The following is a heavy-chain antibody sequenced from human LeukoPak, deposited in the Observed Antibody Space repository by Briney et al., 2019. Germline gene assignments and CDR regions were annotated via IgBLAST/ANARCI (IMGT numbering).Heavy chain of an antibody. Sequence: SETLSLTCTVSGGSISSYYWSWIRQPPGRGLEWIGYIYYSGSTNYNPSLKSRVTISVDTSKNRFSLNLRSMTAADPAVYYLVRDLGGYGWFDPWGQGTLVTVSS. CDR2: IYYSGST. D-gene: IGHD3-16*01. CDR1: GGSISSYY. J-gene: IGHJ5*02. CDR3: VRDLGGYGWFDP. V-gene: IGHV4-59*01.